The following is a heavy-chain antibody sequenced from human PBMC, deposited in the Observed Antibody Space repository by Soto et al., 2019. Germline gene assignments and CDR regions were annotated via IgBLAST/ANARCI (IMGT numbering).Heavy chain of an antibody. D-gene: IGHD1-1*01. V-gene: IGHV3-48*01. Sequence: PGGSLRLSCAASGFTFSSYSMNWVRQAPGKGLEWVSYISSATTTIYYADSVKGRFTISRDNAKNSLYPQMNSLRADDTAVYYCARAIDTTGTNFAYWVQGALVTVSS. J-gene: IGHJ4*02. CDR2: ISSATTTI. CDR1: GFTFSSYS. CDR3: ARAIDTTGTNFAY.